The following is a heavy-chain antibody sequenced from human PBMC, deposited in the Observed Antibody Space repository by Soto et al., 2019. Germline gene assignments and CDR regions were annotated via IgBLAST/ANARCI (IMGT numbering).Heavy chain of an antibody. CDR3: ARSAVAITSVGYFDY. CDR1: GYSISSSNW. D-gene: IGHD3-22*01. V-gene: IGHV4-28*01. CDR2: IYYSGST. J-gene: IGHJ4*02. Sequence: QVQLQESGPGLVKPSDTLSLTCAVSGYSISSSNWWGWIRQPPGKGLEWSGYIYYSGSTYYNPSLKSRVTMSVDTSKNQFSLKLSSVTAVDTAVYYCARSAVAITSVGYFDYWGQGTLVTVSS.